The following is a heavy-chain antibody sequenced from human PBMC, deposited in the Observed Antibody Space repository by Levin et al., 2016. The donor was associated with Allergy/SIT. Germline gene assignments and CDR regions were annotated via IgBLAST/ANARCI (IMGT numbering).Heavy chain of an antibody. CDR1: GFTFSSYW. CDR2: IKQDGSEK. V-gene: IGHV3-7*03. Sequence: SCAASGFTFSSYWMSWVRQAPGKGLEWVANIKQDGSEKYYVDSVKGRFTISRDNSKNTLYLQMSSLRVEDTAIYYCAKALAWGGYNPFDYWGQGTLVTVSS. CDR3: AKALAWGGYNPFDY. D-gene: IGHD5-24*01. J-gene: IGHJ4*02.